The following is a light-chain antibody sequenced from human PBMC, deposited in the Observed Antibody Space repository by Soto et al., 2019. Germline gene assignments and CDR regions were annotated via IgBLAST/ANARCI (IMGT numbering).Light chain of an antibody. J-gene: IGKJ2*01. CDR2: GAS. Sequence: EIVLTQSPGTLSLSPGERATLSCRASQSVGSSYLAGYQPKPGQAPRLLIYGASSRATGIPGRFSGSGSGTDFTLTISRLEHEDFAVYYCHQYSTSHTFGQGTKLEI. CDR1: QSVGSSY. CDR3: HQYSTSHT. V-gene: IGKV3-20*01.